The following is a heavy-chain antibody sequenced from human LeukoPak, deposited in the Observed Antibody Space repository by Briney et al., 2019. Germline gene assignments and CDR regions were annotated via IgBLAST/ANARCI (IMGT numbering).Heavy chain of an antibody. D-gene: IGHD5-12*01. CDR3: AREGQYSGYDCVDY. Sequence: GASVKVSCKASGYTFTGYYMHWVRQAPGQGLEWMGWINPNSGGTNYAQKFQGRVTMTRDTSISTAYMELSRLRSDDTAVYYCAREGQYSGYDCVDYWGQGTLVTVSS. CDR1: GYTFTGYY. V-gene: IGHV1-2*02. CDR2: INPNSGGT. J-gene: IGHJ4*02.